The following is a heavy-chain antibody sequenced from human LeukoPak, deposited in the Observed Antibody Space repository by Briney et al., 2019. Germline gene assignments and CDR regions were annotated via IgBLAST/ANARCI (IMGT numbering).Heavy chain of an antibody. CDR2: NYSTGST. V-gene: IGHV4-4*07. J-gene: IGHJ4*02. D-gene: IGHD6-13*01. Sequence: NPSETLSLTCSVSVGSISSYYSRCIPQPAGRGLECIGRNYSTGSTNYNPSLKSRVPMSLETSKNQFSLSVKSVTAADRAVFYFSRQIASAGTAGFYCWGQGALV. CDR1: VGSISSYY. CDR3: SRQIASAGTAGFYC.